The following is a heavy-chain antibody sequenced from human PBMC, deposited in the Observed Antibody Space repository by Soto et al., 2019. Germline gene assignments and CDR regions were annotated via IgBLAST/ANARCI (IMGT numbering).Heavy chain of an antibody. V-gene: IGHV3-23*01. Sequence: GGSLRLSCAASGFTFSSHAMSWVRQVPGKGLEWVSAISGSGGSTYYADSVKGRFTISRDNSKNTLYLQMNSLRAEDTAVYYCAKDRIAVAGEYQHWGQGTLVIVSS. CDR3: AKDRIAVAGEYQH. J-gene: IGHJ1*01. D-gene: IGHD6-19*01. CDR1: GFTFSSHA. CDR2: ISGSGGST.